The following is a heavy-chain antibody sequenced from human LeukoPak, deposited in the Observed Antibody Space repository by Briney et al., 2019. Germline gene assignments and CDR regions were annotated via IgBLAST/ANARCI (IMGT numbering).Heavy chain of an antibody. V-gene: IGHV1-18*01. CDR1: GYTFTSYG. Sequence: ASVKVSCKASGYTFTSYGISWVRQAPGQGLEWMGWISAYNGNTNYAQKFQGRVTITADESTSTAYMELSSLRSEDTAVYYCARVGGRSGWYFDYWGQGTLVTVSS. CDR3: ARVGGRSGWYFDY. J-gene: IGHJ4*02. D-gene: IGHD6-19*01. CDR2: ISAYNGNT.